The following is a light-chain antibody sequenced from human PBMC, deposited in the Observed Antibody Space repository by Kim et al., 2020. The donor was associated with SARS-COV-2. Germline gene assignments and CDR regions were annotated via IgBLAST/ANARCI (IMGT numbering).Light chain of an antibody. CDR2: DNN. Sequence: GQKVTISCSGNSSNIGKNYVSWYQQLPKTAPKPLIYDNNGRHSGIPDRFSGSKSGTSATLGITGLQTGDEADYYCGTWDSSLSAVVFGGGTQLTVL. J-gene: IGLJ2*01. CDR1: SSNIGKNY. CDR3: GTWDSSLSAVV. V-gene: IGLV1-51*01.